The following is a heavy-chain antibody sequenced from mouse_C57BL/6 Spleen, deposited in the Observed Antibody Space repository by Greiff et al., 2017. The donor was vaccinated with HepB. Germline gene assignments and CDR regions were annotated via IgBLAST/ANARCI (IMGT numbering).Heavy chain of an antibody. J-gene: IGHJ2*01. V-gene: IGHV3-8*01. CDR3: ARYGNYLYYFDY. CDR1: SSQD. CDR2: ISYSGST. Sequence: SSQDLAWIRTFPGNKLEYMGYISYSGSTYYNPSLKSRISITRDTSKNQYYLQLNSVTTEDTATYYCARYGNYLYYFDYWGQGTTLTVSS. D-gene: IGHD2-1*01.